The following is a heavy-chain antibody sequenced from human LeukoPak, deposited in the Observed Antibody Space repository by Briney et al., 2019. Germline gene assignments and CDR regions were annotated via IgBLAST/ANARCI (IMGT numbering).Heavy chain of an antibody. CDR3: ATSEGY. J-gene: IGHJ4*02. Sequence: GGSLRLSCAAAGFTLNTHWMSWVRQAPGKGLEWVANIKQDGRDTYYVDSVKGGFTISRDNAKNSLNLQVNSLRAEDTAMYYCATSEGYWGQGTLVTVSS. CDR2: IKQDGRDT. CDR1: GFTLNTHW. D-gene: IGHD1-26*01. V-gene: IGHV3-7*03.